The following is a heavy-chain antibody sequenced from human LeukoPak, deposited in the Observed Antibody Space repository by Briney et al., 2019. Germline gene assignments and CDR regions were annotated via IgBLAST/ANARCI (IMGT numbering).Heavy chain of an antibody. D-gene: IGHD1-26*01. CDR1: GYSISSGYY. J-gene: IGHJ4*02. V-gene: IGHV4-38-2*02. CDR2: IYHSGST. CDR3: AREGGIVGATEGDDY. Sequence: PSETLSLTCAVSGYSISSGYYWGWIRQPPGKGLEWIGSIYHSGSTYYNPSLKSRVTISVDTSKSQFSLKLSSVTAADTAVYYCAREGGIVGATEGDDYWGQGTLVTVSS.